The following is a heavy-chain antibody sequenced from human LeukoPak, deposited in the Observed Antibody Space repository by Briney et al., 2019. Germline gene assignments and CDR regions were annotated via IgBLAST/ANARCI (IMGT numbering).Heavy chain of an antibody. D-gene: IGHD4-17*01. CDR2: ISGSGDST. V-gene: IGHV3-23*01. J-gene: IGHJ4*02. CDR1: GFIFSKYA. Sequence: ASLRLSCAASGFIFSKYAMNWGRAPPGRGLRWVSGISGSGDSTYYSDSVKSRFTISRDNSKNMLYLEMNSLRAEDTAEYYCARDRYGDYSFDYWGQGILVTVSS. CDR3: ARDRYGDYSFDY.